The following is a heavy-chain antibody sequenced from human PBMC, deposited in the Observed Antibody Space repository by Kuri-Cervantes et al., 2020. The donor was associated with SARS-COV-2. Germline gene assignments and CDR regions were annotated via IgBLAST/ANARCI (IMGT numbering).Heavy chain of an antibody. D-gene: IGHD3-3*01. Sequence: ESLKISCAASGFTFSDYYMSWIRQPPGKGLEWIGSIYHSGSTYYNPSLKSRVTISVDTSKNQFSLKLSSVTAADTAVYYCARGPAHDFWSGYRFDYWGQGTLVTVSS. V-gene: IGHV4-38-2*01. CDR1: GFTFSDYY. CDR3: ARGPAHDFWSGYRFDY. J-gene: IGHJ4*02. CDR2: IYHSGST.